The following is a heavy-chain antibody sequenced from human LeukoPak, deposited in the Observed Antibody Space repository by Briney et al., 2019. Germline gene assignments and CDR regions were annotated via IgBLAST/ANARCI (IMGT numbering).Heavy chain of an antibody. J-gene: IGHJ6*02. D-gene: IGHD3-10*01. Sequence: SETLSLTCTVSGGSISSYYWSWIRQPAGKGLEWIGRIYTSGSTNYNPSLKSRVTMSVDTSKNQFSLKLSSVTAADTAVYYCAREGGEWRLGDYYYYGMDVWGQGTTVTVSS. CDR2: IYTSGST. V-gene: IGHV4-4*07. CDR1: GGSISSYY. CDR3: AREGGEWRLGDYYYYGMDV.